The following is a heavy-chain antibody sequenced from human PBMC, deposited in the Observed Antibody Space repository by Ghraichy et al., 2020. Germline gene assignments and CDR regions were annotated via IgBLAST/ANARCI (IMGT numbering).Heavy chain of an antibody. J-gene: IGHJ4*02. V-gene: IGHV3-23*01. CDR3: AKDSPIPVLRFLEWLPSPSDY. Sequence: GGSLRLSCAASGFTFSSYAMSWVRQAPGKGLEWVSAISGSGGSTYYADSVKGRFTISRDNSKNTLYLQMNSLRAEDTAVYYCAKDSPIPVLRFLEWLPSPSDYWGQGTLVTVSS. D-gene: IGHD3-3*01. CDR2: ISGSGGST. CDR1: GFTFSSYA.